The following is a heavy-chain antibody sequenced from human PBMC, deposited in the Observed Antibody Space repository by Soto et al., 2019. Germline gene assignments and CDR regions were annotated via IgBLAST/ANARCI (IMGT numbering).Heavy chain of an antibody. CDR2: ISGSGGST. V-gene: IGHV3-23*01. CDR3: ANDRGRWPLPSY. CDR1: GFTFSSYA. D-gene: IGHD1-26*01. Sequence: EVQLLESGGGLVQPGGSLRLSCAASGFTFSSYAMSWVRQAPGKGLEWVSAISGSGGSTYYADSVKGRFTISRDNSKNRLYLPMNSLRAEDAAVYYWANDRGRWPLPSYLGQGTLVTFSS. J-gene: IGHJ4*02.